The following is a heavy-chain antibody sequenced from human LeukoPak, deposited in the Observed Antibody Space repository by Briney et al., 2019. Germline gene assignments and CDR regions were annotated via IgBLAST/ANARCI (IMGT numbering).Heavy chain of an antibody. CDR1: GYTFSTYG. V-gene: IGHV1-18*01. CDR2: ISAYNGNT. Sequence: ASVKVSCKASGYTFSTYGISWVRQAPGQGLEWMGWISAYNGNTNYAQKLQGRVTMTTDTSTSTAYMELRRLRSDDTAVYYCARDHTAYYYDSSGLGYWGQGTLVTVSS. D-gene: IGHD3-22*01. CDR3: ARDHTAYYYDSSGLGY. J-gene: IGHJ4*02.